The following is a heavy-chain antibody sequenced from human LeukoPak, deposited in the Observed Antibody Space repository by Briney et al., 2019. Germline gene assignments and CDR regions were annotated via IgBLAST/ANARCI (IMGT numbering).Heavy chain of an antibody. J-gene: IGHJ4*02. CDR1: GFTFTTYN. D-gene: IGHD3-22*01. Sequence: GGSLRLSCAASGFTFTTYNMNWVRQARGKGLEWISYYADSVKDRFTISRDNGKNSLFLQMNSLRAEDRAVYYCARGAPYYYDGSGLYYFDYWGQGTLVTVSS. V-gene: IGHV3-48*01. CDR3: ARGAPYYYDGSGLYYFDY.